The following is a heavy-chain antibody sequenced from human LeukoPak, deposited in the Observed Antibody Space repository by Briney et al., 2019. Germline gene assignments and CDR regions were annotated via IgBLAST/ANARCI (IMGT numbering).Heavy chain of an antibody. V-gene: IGHV3-74*01. J-gene: IGHJ4*02. CDR3: ATKQWLAPPPDS. CDR2: INTDGTVT. D-gene: IGHD6-19*01. Sequence: GGSLRLSRAASGFTFSKYWMLWVRQAPRKGLESVSRINTDGTVTTYADSVKGRFTVSRDNADNTMFLQMNSVRDEDTAVYYCATKQWLAPPPDSWGQGTPVTVSS. CDR1: GFTFSKYW.